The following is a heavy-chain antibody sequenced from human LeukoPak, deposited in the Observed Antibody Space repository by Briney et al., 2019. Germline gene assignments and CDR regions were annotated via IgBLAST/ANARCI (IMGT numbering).Heavy chain of an antibody. J-gene: IGHJ4*02. Sequence: KNGESLKISCKGSGYSFTSYWIGWVRQMPGKGLEWMGIIYPGNSDTRYSPSFQGQVTISADKSISTAYLQWSSLKASDTAMYYCARSAYWRESYYFDYWGQGTLVTVSS. D-gene: IGHD2-8*02. CDR1: GYSFTSYW. CDR3: ARSAYWRESYYFDY. CDR2: IYPGNSDT. V-gene: IGHV5-51*01.